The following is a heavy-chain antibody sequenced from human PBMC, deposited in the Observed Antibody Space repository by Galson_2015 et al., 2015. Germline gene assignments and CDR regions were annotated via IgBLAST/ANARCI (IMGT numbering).Heavy chain of an antibody. CDR2: VSASGTNT. V-gene: IGHV3-23*01. CDR1: GFTFSSAA. D-gene: IGHD5-24*01. J-gene: IGHJ5*02. CDR3: AKDLQMYR. Sequence: SLRLSCAAPGFTFSSAAMTWVRQVPGKGLEWVSVVSASGTNTYYADSVKGRFTISRDNAKNTLYLQMNSLRAEDTAVYYCAKDLQMYRWGQGTLVTVSS.